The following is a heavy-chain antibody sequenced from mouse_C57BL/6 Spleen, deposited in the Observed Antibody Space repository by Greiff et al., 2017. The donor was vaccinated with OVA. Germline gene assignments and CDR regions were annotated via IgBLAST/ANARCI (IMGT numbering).Heavy chain of an antibody. J-gene: IGHJ2*01. D-gene: IGHD1-1*02. Sequence: QVTLKESGPGLLQPSQTLSLTCSFSGFSLSTFGMGVGWIRQPSGKGLEWLAHIWWDDDKYYNTALKRRLTISKDTSKNQVFLKIANGDTADTATYYCARIRGDYYGDLDYWGQGTTLTVSS. CDR3: ARIRGDYYGDLDY. CDR1: GFSLSTFGMG. CDR2: IWWDDDK. V-gene: IGHV8-8*01.